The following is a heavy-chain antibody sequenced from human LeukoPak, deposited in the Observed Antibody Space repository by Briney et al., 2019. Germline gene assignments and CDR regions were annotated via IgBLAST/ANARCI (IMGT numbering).Heavy chain of an antibody. CDR1: GFTVSDNY. J-gene: IGHJ4*02. V-gene: IGHV3-66*01. D-gene: IGHD1-20*01. CDR3: ARGTNWSPLDFDY. Sequence: GGSLRLSCAASGFTVSDNYMTWVRQAPGKGLEWVSSIYSAGATHYAESVKGRFTISRDNAYNSLYLQMNSLRAEDTAVYFCARGTNWSPLDFDYWGQGILVTVSS. CDR2: IYSAGAT.